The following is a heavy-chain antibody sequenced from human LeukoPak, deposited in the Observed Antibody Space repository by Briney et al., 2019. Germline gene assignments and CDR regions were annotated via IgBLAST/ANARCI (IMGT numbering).Heavy chain of an antibody. CDR1: GFTFSSYG. CDR3: AKEGPYSSSSPTNYYYYMDV. D-gene: IGHD6-6*01. J-gene: IGHJ6*03. Sequence: GGSLRLSCAASGFTFSSYGMHWVRQAPGKGLEWVAFIRYDGSNKYYADSVKGRFTISRDNSKNTLYLQMNSLRAEDTAVYYCAKEGPYSSSSPTNYYYYMDVWGKGTTVTVSS. CDR2: IRYDGSNK. V-gene: IGHV3-30*02.